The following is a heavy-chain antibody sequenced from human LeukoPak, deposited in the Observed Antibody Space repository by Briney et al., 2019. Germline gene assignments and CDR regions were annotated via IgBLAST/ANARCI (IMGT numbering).Heavy chain of an antibody. CDR2: ISSSSSYI. J-gene: IGHJ4*02. CDR3: ARENHDILTGYRFDY. CDR1: GFTFSSYS. D-gene: IGHD3-9*01. Sequence: GGSLRLSCAASGFTFSSYSMNWVRQAPGKGLKWVSSISSSSSYIYYADSVKGRFTISRDNAKNSLYLQMNSLRAEDTAVYYCARENHDILTGYRFDYWGQGTLVTVSS. V-gene: IGHV3-21*01.